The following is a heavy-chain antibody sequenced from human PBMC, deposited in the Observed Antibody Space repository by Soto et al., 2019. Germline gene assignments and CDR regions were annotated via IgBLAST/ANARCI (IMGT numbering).Heavy chain of an antibody. J-gene: IGHJ4*02. Sequence: SETLSLTCTVSGGSISSGDYYWSWIRQPPGKGLEWIGYIYYSGSTYYNPSLKSRVTISVDTSKNQFSLKLSSVTAADTAVYYCARKNDYGDYFDYWGQGTLVTVSS. V-gene: IGHV4-30-4*01. CDR1: GGSISSGDYY. CDR2: IYYSGST. CDR3: ARKNDYGDYFDY. D-gene: IGHD4-17*01.